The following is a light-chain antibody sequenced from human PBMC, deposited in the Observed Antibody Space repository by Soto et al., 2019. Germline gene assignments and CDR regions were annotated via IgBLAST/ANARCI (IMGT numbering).Light chain of an antibody. Sequence: PGGRATLSCRASQSVSSTYVAWYQQKPGQAPRLLIYGASSRATGIPDRFSGSGSGTDFTLTISRLEPEDFAVYYCQQYGSSPPWTFGQGTKVEIK. J-gene: IGKJ1*01. CDR3: QQYGSSPPWT. CDR1: QSVSSTY. CDR2: GAS. V-gene: IGKV3-20*01.